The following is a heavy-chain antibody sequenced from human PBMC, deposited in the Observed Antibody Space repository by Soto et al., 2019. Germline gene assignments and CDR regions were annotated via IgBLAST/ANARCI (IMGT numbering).Heavy chain of an antibody. CDR1: GGTFNSYA. J-gene: IGHJ6*02. CDR3: ARSLWFGKSNYYYYGMDV. D-gene: IGHD3-10*01. Sequence: PVKVSCKASGGTFNSYAISWVRQAPGQRLEWMGGIIPIFGTANYAQKFQGRVTITADESTSTAYMELSSLRSEDTAVYYCARSLWFGKSNYYYYGMDVWGQGTTVTVSS. CDR2: IIPIFGTA. V-gene: IGHV1-69*13.